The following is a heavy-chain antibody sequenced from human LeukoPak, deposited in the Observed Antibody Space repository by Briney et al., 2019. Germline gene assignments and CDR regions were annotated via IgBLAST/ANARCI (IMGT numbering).Heavy chain of an antibody. J-gene: IGHJ4*02. D-gene: IGHD6-19*01. V-gene: IGHV3-7*05. CDR2: IKQDGSEQ. CDR1: GFTLSSHW. Sequence: PGGSLRLSCAASGFTLSSHWMSWVRQAPGKGLEWVANIKQDGSEQYYVDSVRGRFPISRDNAKNSLYLQMNSLRAEDTAIYYCARESAGGPDYWGQGTLVTVSS. CDR3: ARESAGGPDY.